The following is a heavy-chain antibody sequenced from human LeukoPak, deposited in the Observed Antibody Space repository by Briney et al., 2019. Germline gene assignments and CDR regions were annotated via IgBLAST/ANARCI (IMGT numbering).Heavy chain of an antibody. V-gene: IGHV1-46*01. CDR3: ARNEGSGFDI. Sequence: ASVKVSCKATGYTFTNYYIHWVRQAPGQGLEWMGMINPSGGTTSYAQKFQGRVTMTRDTSTSTVYMELSSLRSEDTDVYYCARNEGSGFDIWGQGTMVTVSS. CDR2: INPSGGTT. J-gene: IGHJ3*02. CDR1: GYTFTNYY.